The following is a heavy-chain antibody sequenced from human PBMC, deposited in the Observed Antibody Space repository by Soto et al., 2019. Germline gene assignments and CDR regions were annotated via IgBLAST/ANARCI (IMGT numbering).Heavy chain of an antibody. Sequence: QVQLVQSGAEVKKPGASVKVSCKASGYTFTSYGISWVRQAPGQGLEWMGLLIPYNGDTIYAQKFQGRVILTTDTATSTAYRELGSLRSDDTAVYYCVRDASSGYRGWWDPWGQGTLVTVSS. D-gene: IGHD5-18*01. CDR3: VRDASSGYRGWWDP. CDR2: LIPYNGDT. J-gene: IGHJ5*02. V-gene: IGHV1-18*01. CDR1: GYTFTSYG.